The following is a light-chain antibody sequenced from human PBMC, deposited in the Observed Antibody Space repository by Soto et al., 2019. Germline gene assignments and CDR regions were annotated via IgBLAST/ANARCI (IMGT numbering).Light chain of an antibody. V-gene: IGLV2-23*01. CDR2: EGS. Sequence: QSALTQPASGSGSPGQSSTLSCTGTSSDVGSYNLVSWYQQHPGKAPKLMIYEGSKRPSGVSNRFSGSKSGNTASLTISGLQAEDEADYYCCSYAGSSTYVFGTGTKVTVL. CDR1: SSDVGSYNL. CDR3: CSYAGSSTYV. J-gene: IGLJ1*01.